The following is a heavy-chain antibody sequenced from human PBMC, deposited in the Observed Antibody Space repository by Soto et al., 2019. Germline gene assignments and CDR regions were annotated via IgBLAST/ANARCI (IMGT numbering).Heavy chain of an antibody. CDR1: GGTFSSYA. Sequence: QVQLVQSGAEVKKPGSSVKVSCKASGGTFSSYAISWVRQAPGQGLEWMGGIIPIFGTANYAQKFQGRVTITADESTSTAYMELSSLRSEDTAVYDCARGAAGYSSGWTPSVGYFDLWGRGTLVTVSS. D-gene: IGHD6-19*01. CDR3: ARGAAGYSSGWTPSVGYFDL. V-gene: IGHV1-69*12. J-gene: IGHJ2*01. CDR2: IIPIFGTA.